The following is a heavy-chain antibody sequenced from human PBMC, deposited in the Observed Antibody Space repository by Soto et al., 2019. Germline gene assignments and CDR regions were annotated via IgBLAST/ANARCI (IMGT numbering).Heavy chain of an antibody. Sequence: KPSETLSLTCAVHGGSFSAYYWTWIRQPPGRGLEWIGEIDHSGSTNDNPSLESRVTIAIDTAKNRFSLNVTSVTAADTAVYYCVRGLRYSGMDVWGQGTTVTVSS. CDR3: VRGLRYSGMDV. CDR2: IDHSGST. CDR1: GGSFSAYY. D-gene: IGHD2-15*01. V-gene: IGHV4-34*01. J-gene: IGHJ6*02.